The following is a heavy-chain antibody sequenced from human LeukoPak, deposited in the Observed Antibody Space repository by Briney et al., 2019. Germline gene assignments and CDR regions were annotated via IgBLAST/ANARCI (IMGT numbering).Heavy chain of an antibody. V-gene: IGHV3-30*02. Sequence: GGSLRLSCAASGFTFSSYGMHWVRQAPGKGLEWVAFIRYDGGNKYYEDSVKGRFTISRDNSKNMLYLQMNSLRAEDTAVYYCAKDPGGRNGYTYWGQGTLVTVSS. CDR3: AKDPGGRNGYTY. CDR1: GFTFSSYG. J-gene: IGHJ4*02. CDR2: IRYDGGNK. D-gene: IGHD1-26*01.